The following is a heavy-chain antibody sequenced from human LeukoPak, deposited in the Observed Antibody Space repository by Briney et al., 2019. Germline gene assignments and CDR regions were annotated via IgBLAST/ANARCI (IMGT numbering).Heavy chain of an antibody. CDR1: GGTFSSYA. Sequence: GSSVKVSCKASGGTFSSYAISWVRQAPGQGLEWMGRIIPILDIANYAQKFQGRVTITADKSTSTAYMELSSLRSEDTAVYYCARDETYTIFGLATFDPWGQGTLVTVSS. V-gene: IGHV1-69*04. J-gene: IGHJ5*02. CDR2: IIPILDIA. D-gene: IGHD3-3*01. CDR3: ARDETYTIFGLATFDP.